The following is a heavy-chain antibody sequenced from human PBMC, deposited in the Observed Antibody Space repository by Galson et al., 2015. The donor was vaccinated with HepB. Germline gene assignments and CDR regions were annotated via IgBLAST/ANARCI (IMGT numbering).Heavy chain of an antibody. CDR1: GFTFSSYA. CDR3: TRVYGYSGYDYSDY. V-gene: IGHV3-30*04. D-gene: IGHD5-12*01. Sequence: SLRLSCAASGFTFSSYAMHWVRQAPGKGLEWVAVISYDGSNKYYADSVKGRFTISRDDSKSIAYLQMNSLKTEDTAVYYCTRVYGYSGYDYSDYWGQGTLVTVSS. CDR2: ISYDGSNK. J-gene: IGHJ4*02.